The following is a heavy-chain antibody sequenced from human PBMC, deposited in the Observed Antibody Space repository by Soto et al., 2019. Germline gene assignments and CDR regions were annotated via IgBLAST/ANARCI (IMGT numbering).Heavy chain of an antibody. D-gene: IGHD2-2*01. CDR3: ARGVRKYQRVYYFDY. CDR1: GGTFSSYT. V-gene: IGHV1-69*06. CDR2: IIPIFGTA. J-gene: IGHJ4*02. Sequence: SVKVSCKASGGTFSSYTISWVRQAPGQGLEWMGGIIPIFGTANYAQKFQGRVTITADKSTSTAYMELSSLRSEDTAVYYCARGVRKYQRVYYFDYWGQGTLVTVSS.